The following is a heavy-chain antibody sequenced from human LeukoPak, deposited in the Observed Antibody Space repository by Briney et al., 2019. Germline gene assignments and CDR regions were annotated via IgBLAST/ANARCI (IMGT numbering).Heavy chain of an antibody. Sequence: SETLSLTCTVSGGSISSSSYYWGWIRQPPGKGLEWIGSIYYSGSTYYNPSLKSRVTISVDTSKNQFSLKLSSVTAADTAVYYCARLPMVDEYYFDYWGQGTLVTVSS. D-gene: IGHD3-10*01. CDR1: GGSISSSSYY. CDR3: ARLPMVDEYYFDY. J-gene: IGHJ4*02. V-gene: IGHV4-39*01. CDR2: IYYSGST.